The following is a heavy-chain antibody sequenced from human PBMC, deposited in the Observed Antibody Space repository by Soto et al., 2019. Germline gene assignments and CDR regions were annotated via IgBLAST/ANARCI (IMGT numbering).Heavy chain of an antibody. J-gene: IGHJ5*02. Sequence: PGGSLRLSCAASGFTFSSYAMSWVRQAPGKGLEWVSAVSGSGGSTYYADSVKGRFTISRDNSKNTLYLQMNSLRAEDTAVYYCAKDGGYYYGSGSYEFWFDPWGQGTLVTVSS. D-gene: IGHD3-10*01. CDR3: AKDGGYYYGSGSYEFWFDP. V-gene: IGHV3-23*01. CDR1: GFTFSSYA. CDR2: VSGSGGST.